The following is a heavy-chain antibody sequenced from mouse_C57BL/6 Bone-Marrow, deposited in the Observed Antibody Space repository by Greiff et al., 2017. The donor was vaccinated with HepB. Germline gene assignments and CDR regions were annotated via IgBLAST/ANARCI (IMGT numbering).Heavy chain of an antibody. Sequence: VQLQQSGAELVKPGASVKLSCTASGFNIKDYYMHWVKQRTEQGLEWIGRIDPEDGETKYAPKFQGKATITADTSSNTAYMQLSSLTSEDSAVYYCARPEFITTVAHYFDYWGQGTTLTVSS. J-gene: IGHJ2*01. V-gene: IGHV14-2*01. D-gene: IGHD1-1*01. CDR1: GFNIKDYY. CDR3: ARPEFITTVAHYFDY. CDR2: IDPEDGET.